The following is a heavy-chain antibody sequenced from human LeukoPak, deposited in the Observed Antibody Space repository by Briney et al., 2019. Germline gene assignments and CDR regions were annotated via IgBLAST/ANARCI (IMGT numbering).Heavy chain of an antibody. Sequence: GGSLRPSCAASGFTFSSYGMHWVRQAPGKGLEWVAVISYDGSNKYYADSVKGRFTISRDNSKNTLYLQMNSLRAEDTAVYYCAKDSTDPYIAAAGKDFDYWGQGTLVTVSS. J-gene: IGHJ4*02. CDR2: ISYDGSNK. CDR3: AKDSTDPYIAAAGKDFDY. CDR1: GFTFSSYG. D-gene: IGHD6-13*01. V-gene: IGHV3-30*18.